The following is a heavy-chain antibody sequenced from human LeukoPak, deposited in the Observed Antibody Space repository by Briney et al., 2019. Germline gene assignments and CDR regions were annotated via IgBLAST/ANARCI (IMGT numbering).Heavy chain of an antibody. CDR1: GGSISSGGYS. V-gene: IGHV4-30-2*01. CDR3: ATTGSGSFYYYGMDV. Sequence: SETLSLTCAVSGGSISSGGYSWSWIRQPPGEGLEWIGYIYHSGSTYYNPSLKSRVTISVDRSKNQFSLKLSSVTAADTAVYYCATTGSGSFYYYGMDVWGKGTTVTVSS. J-gene: IGHJ6*04. CDR2: IYHSGST. D-gene: IGHD3-10*01.